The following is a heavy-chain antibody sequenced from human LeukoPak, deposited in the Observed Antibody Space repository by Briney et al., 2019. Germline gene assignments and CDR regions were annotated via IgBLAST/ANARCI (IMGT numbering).Heavy chain of an antibody. Sequence: SETLSLTCTVSGGSISSYYWNWIRQPPGKGLEWIGYIYYSGSTNYSPSLKSRVTITVDTSKNQFSLKLSSVTAADTAVYYCAGVDSSGPRRFDYWGQGTLVTVSS. V-gene: IGHV4-59*01. J-gene: IGHJ4*02. CDR1: GGSISSYY. CDR2: IYYSGST. CDR3: AGVDSSGPRRFDY. D-gene: IGHD6-19*01.